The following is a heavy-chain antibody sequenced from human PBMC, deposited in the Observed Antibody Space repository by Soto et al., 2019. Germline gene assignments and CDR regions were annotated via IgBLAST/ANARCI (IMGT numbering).Heavy chain of an antibody. CDR1: GFTFSGYY. CDR3: TIQTRVPNN. Sequence: GGSLRLSCAASGFTFSGYYMSWFRQAPGKGLECMSYISGSSSDTNYADSVKGRFTISRDNAKNSLYLQMDSLSTEDTAVYYCTIQTRVPNNWGQGTLVTVSS. CDR2: ISGSSSDT. J-gene: IGHJ4*02. V-gene: IGHV3-11*06. D-gene: IGHD4-4*01.